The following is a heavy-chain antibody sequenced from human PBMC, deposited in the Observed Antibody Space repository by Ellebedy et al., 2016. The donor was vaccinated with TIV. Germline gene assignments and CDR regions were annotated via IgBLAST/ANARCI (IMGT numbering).Heavy chain of an antibody. Sequence: SVKVSCXASGGTFSSYAISWVRQAPGQGLEWMGGTIPIFGTANYAQKFQGRVTITADESTSTAYMELSSLRSEDTAVYYCARDDSGYDRNGDYWGQGTLVTVSS. CDR1: GGTFSSYA. D-gene: IGHD5-12*01. J-gene: IGHJ4*02. CDR3: ARDDSGYDRNGDY. V-gene: IGHV1-69*13. CDR2: TIPIFGTA.